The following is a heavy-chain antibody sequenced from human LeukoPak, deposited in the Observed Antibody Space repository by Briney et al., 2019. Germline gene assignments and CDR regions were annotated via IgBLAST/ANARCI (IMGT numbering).Heavy chain of an antibody. D-gene: IGHD1-14*01. CDR3: ARHGRRVEEKPYWYFDL. Sequence: SETLSLTCTVSGVSISSSRYYWGWIRQPPGKGLEWIGSIYYSGSTYYNPSLKSRVTISVDTSKNQFSLKLSSVTAADTAVYYCARHGRRVEEKPYWYFDLWGRGTLVTVSS. V-gene: IGHV4-39*01. CDR2: IYYSGST. CDR1: GVSISSSRYY. J-gene: IGHJ2*01.